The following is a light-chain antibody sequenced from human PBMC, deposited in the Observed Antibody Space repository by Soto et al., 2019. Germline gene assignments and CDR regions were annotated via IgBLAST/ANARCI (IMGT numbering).Light chain of an antibody. CDR2: WTS. V-gene: IGKV4-1*01. Sequence: DIVMTQSPDSLAVSLGERATINCKSSQSVLYSSNNKNYLAWYQQKPGQPPKLLIYWTSTRESVVPDRFSGSGSGTDFTLTISSLQAKDLAVYYCQKYYSNPHTFGQGTKLEIK. CDR3: QKYYSNPHT. J-gene: IGKJ2*01. CDR1: QSVLYSSNNKNY.